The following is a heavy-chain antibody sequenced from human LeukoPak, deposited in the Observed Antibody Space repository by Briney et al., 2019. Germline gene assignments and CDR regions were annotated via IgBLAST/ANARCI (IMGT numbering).Heavy chain of an antibody. CDR3: ERDYSSSWPTRWFDP. V-gene: IGHV4-39*07. Sequence: PSETLSLTCTVSGDSISTSNSYWGWIRQPPGKGLEWIGSIYYSGNTYYNPSLKSRVTISVDTSKNQFSLKLSSVTAADTAVYYCERDYSSSWPTRWFDPWGQGTLVTVSS. CDR1: GDSISTSNSY. CDR2: IYYSGNT. D-gene: IGHD6-13*01. J-gene: IGHJ5*02.